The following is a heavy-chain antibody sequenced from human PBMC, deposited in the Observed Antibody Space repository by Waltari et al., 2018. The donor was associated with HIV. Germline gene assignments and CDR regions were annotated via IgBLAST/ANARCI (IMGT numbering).Heavy chain of an antibody. CDR2: INPEGTTA. V-gene: IGHV3-74*01. CDR1: GFSFSKTE. D-gene: IGHD1-26*01. CDR3: VRVLDSFANSDADDAFDV. Sequence: VHLVESGGGSFQPGGSLGLSCEVTGFSFSKTEMHWVRQGPGKGLEWVARINPEGTTAKYADSVKGRVVVSRDKDKNTLFLHLNRLRVGDTAVYFCVRVLDSFANSDADDAFDVWGQGTLVTVS. J-gene: IGHJ3*01.